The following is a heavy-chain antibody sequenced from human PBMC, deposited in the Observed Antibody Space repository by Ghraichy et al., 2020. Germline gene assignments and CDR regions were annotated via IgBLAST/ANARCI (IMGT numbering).Heavy chain of an antibody. J-gene: IGHJ4*02. CDR2: LSVSGDST. CDR1: GFTFSSYA. Sequence: GGSLRLSCAASGFTFSSYAMSWVRQAPGKGLEWVSGLSVSGDSTYYADSVKGRFTVSRDNSRNTLFLQMNSLRAEDTAIYYCAKGITTPDYWGQGTLVTVSS. V-gene: IGHV3-23*01. D-gene: IGHD1-20*01. CDR3: AKGITTPDY.